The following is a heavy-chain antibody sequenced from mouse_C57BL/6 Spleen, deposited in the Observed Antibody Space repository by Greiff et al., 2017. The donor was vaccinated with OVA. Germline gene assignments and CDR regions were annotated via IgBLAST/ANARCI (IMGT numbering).Heavy chain of an antibody. CDR3: AKEGGTMVTTPDY. D-gene: IGHD2-2*01. CDR1: GYTFTSYW. CDR2: IDPSDSYT. Sequence: QVQLQQPGAELVRPGTSVKLSCKASGYTFTSYWMHWVKQRPGQGLEWIGVIDPSDSYTNYNQKFKGKATLTVDTSSSTAYMQLSSLTSEDSAVYYCAKEGGTMVTTPDYWGQGTTLTVSS. V-gene: IGHV1-59*01. J-gene: IGHJ2*01.